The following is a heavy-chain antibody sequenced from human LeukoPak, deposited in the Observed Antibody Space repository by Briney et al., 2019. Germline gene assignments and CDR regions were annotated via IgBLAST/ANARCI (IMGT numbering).Heavy chain of an antibody. Sequence: PGRSLRLSCAASGFTFSSYAMHWVRQARGKGLEWVAVISYDGSNKYYADSVKGRFTISRDNSKNTLYLQMNSLRAEDTAVYYCARESQAYYYGSGSPNYWGQGTLVTVSS. V-gene: IGHV3-30*04. CDR1: GFTFSSYA. J-gene: IGHJ4*02. CDR2: ISYDGSNK. CDR3: ARESQAYYYGSGSPNY. D-gene: IGHD3-10*01.